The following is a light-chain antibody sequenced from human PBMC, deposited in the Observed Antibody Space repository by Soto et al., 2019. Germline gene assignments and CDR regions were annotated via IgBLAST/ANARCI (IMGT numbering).Light chain of an antibody. CDR1: QSVSRY. CDR2: DTS. Sequence: IVWTQSPATLSLSPGERATLSCRASQSVSRYLAWYQQKPGQAPTLLIYDTSYRATGIPARFSGSGSGTDFTLTINSLAPEDFAVYYCQQRSNWITFGQGTRLEI. CDR3: QQRSNWIT. J-gene: IGKJ5*01. V-gene: IGKV3-11*01.